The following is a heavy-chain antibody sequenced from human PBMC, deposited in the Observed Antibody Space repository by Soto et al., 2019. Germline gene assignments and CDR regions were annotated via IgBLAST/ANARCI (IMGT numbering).Heavy chain of an antibody. CDR2: LWYDGSNK. Sequence: QVQLVESGGGVVQPGRSLRLSCAASGFTFSSYGMHWVRQAPGKGLEGVAVLWYDGSNKYYADSVKGRFTISRDNSKNTLYLQMNSLRAEDTAVYYCARDQGYTVTTTPGGYWGQGTLVTVSS. D-gene: IGHD4-17*01. J-gene: IGHJ4*02. CDR1: GFTFSSYG. V-gene: IGHV3-33*01. CDR3: ARDQGYTVTTTPGGY.